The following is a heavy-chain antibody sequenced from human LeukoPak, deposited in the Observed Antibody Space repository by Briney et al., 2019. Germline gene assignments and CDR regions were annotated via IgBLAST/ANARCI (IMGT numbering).Heavy chain of an antibody. V-gene: IGHV3-11*03. CDR3: ARTPYYDFWSGSEQYYFDY. D-gene: IGHD3-3*01. CDR2: ISSSSSYT. CDR1: GFTFSDYY. J-gene: IGHJ4*02. Sequence: PGGSLRLSCAASGFTFSDYYMSWIRQAPGKGLEWVSYISSSSSYTNYADSVKGRFTISRDNAKNSLYLQMNSLRAEDTAVYYCARTPYYDFWSGSEQYYFDYWGQGTLVTVSS.